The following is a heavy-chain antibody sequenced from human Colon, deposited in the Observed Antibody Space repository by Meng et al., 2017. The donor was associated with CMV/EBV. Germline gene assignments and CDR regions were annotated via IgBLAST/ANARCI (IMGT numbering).Heavy chain of an antibody. CDR3: ATGYCSSTSCYARPALEI. J-gene: IGHJ3*02. D-gene: IGHD2-2*01. CDR2: ISYDGYNK. CDR1: FSNYA. V-gene: IGHV3-30*04. Sequence: FSNYAMHWVRQAPGKGLELVAVISYDGYNKYYADSVKGRFTISRDNSKNTLYLQMNSLRTEDTAVYYCATGYCSSTSCYARPALEIWGQGTMVTVSS.